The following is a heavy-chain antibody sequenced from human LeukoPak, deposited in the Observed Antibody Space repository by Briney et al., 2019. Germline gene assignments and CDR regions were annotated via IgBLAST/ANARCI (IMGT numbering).Heavy chain of an antibody. V-gene: IGHV3-30-3*01. D-gene: IGHD3-10*01. CDR2: ASSDLNVK. CDR1: GFTFRNYV. CDR3: AREGYYGSGSPPSLYFDY. J-gene: IGHJ4*02. Sequence: GGSLRLSCAASGFTFRNYVIHWVRQAPGKGLEWVAAASSDLNVKLYADSVKGRFTISRDHSRSTLYLQMNSLRPEDTAIYYCAREGYYGSGSPPSLYFDYWGQGTLVTVSS.